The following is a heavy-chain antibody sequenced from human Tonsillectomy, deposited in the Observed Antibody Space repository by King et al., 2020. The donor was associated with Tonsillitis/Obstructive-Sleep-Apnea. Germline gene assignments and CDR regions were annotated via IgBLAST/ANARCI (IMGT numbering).Heavy chain of an antibody. Sequence: VQLVQSGAEVKKPGSSVKVSCKASGGTFSSFAINWVRQAPGQGLERMGGIMPLFGTPKYAQRLQGRVTITADESTSTAYMELSSLRSEDTAVYYCARPVNEYGSASSGYMDVWGRGTPVTVSS. D-gene: IGHD3-10*01. CDR1: GGTFSSFA. V-gene: IGHV1-69*12. CDR2: IMPLFGTP. J-gene: IGHJ6*03. CDR3: ARPVNEYGSASSGYMDV.